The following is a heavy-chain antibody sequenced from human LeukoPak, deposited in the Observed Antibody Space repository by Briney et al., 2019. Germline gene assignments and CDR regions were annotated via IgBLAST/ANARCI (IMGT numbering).Heavy chain of an antibody. CDR3: ARGLYSYGHFDY. CDR1: GYTFTRYY. Sequence: GASVKVSCKASGYTFTRYYMHWVRQAPGHGLEWMGWINPNSGGTNYAQKFQGRVTMTRDTSISTAYMELSRLRSDDTAVYYCARGLYSYGHFDYWGQGTLVTVSS. D-gene: IGHD5-18*01. J-gene: IGHJ4*02. V-gene: IGHV1-2*02. CDR2: INPNSGGT.